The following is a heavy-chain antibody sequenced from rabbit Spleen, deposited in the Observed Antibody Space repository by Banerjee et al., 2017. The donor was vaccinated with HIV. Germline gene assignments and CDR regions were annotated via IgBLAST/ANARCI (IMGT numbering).Heavy chain of an antibody. Sequence: QEQLEESGGDLVKPEGSLTLTCTASGFSFSSSYWICWVRQAPGKGLEWIACIYAGSSGSTYYASWAKGPLTITKTASTAMFRRMSSLSAAVTATYFFARAPVAGNAVYGYAQYLWGSGTLVSVS. CDR3: ARAPVAGNAVYGYAQYL. J-gene: IGHJ4*01. CDR1: GFSFSSSYW. D-gene: IGHD6-1*01. CDR2: IYAGSSGST. V-gene: IGHV1S45*01.